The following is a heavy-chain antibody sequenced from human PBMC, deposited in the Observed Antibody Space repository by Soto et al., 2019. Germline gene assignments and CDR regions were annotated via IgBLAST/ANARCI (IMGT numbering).Heavy chain of an antibody. D-gene: IGHD4-17*01. J-gene: IGHJ4*02. CDR3: AREVGYGDATAGLLD. CDR2: IITLLGTA. CDR1: GGTFSSHS. Sequence: VQLMQAGAEVKQPGSSVKVSCKASGGTFSSHSINWVRQAPGQGLEWMGGIITLLGTANYAQNFQGRVTSTGDQSTSTAYMELNSLRSDDTAVYYGAREVGYGDATAGLLDWGQGTLVTVSS. V-gene: IGHV1-69*01.